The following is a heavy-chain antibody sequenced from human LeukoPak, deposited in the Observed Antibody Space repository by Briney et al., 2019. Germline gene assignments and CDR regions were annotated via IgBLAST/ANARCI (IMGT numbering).Heavy chain of an antibody. J-gene: IGHJ4*02. CDR2: IWYDGSNK. Sequence: PGGSLRLSCAASGFTFSSYGMHWVRQAPGKGLEWVAVIWYDGSNKYYADSVKGRFTISRDNSKNTLYLQMNSLRAEDTAVYSCAKDTYYYDSSGLRFDYWGQGTLVTVSS. CDR3: AKDTYYYDSSGLRFDY. D-gene: IGHD3-22*01. V-gene: IGHV3-33*06. CDR1: GFTFSSYG.